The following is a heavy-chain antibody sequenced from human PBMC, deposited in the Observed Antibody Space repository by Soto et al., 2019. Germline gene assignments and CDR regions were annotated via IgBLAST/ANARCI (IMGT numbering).Heavy chain of an antibody. CDR1: GFTFSSYA. Sequence: PGGSLRLSCSASGFTFSSYAMHWVRQAPGKGLEYVSAISSNGGSTYYADSVKGRFTISRDNSKNTLYLQMSSLRAEDTAVYYCVKGGYCSGGSCFLYNWFDPWGQGTLVTVSS. CDR3: VKGGYCSGGSCFLYNWFDP. V-gene: IGHV3-64D*06. CDR2: ISSNGGST. J-gene: IGHJ5*02. D-gene: IGHD2-15*01.